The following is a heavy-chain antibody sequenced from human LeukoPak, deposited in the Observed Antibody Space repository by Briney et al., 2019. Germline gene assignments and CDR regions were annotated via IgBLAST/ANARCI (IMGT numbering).Heavy chain of an antibody. D-gene: IGHD3-10*02. Sequence: KPSETLSLTCAVYGGSFSGYYWSWIRQPPGKGLEWIGEINHSGSTNYNPSIKSRVTISVDTSKNQFSLKLSSVTAADTAVYYCASRSLFVDYWGQGTLVTVSS. CDR1: GGSFSGYY. V-gene: IGHV4-34*01. CDR3: ASRSLFVDY. J-gene: IGHJ4*02. CDR2: INHSGST.